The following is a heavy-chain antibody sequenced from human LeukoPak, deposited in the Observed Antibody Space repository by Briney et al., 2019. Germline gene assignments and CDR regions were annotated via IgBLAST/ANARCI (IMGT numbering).Heavy chain of an antibody. D-gene: IGHD4-17*01. V-gene: IGHV4-59*01. J-gene: IGHJ4*02. Sequence: SETLSLTCTVSDGSISSSYWSWIRQPPGKGLEWIGYIYKSGSTNYNPSLKSRVTISVDTSKNQLSLKVRSVTAADTAVYYCARLPLYGDYGGGYWGQGTLVTVSS. CDR2: IYKSGST. CDR3: ARLPLYGDYGGGY. CDR1: DGSISSSY.